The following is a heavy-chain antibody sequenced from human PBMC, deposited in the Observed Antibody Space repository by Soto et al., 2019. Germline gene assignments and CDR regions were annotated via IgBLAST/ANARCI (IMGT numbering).Heavy chain of an antibody. CDR1: GFSLSTSGMC. CDR3: ARTPLRYVGWSYYLHV. J-gene: IGHJ6*02. Sequence: SGPTLVNPTQTLTLTCPVPGFSLSTSGMCVSWIRQPPGKALEWLALIDWDDEKFYSTSLKTRLTISKDTSKNQVVLTMTNMAPVDTGIYYCARTPLRYVGWSYYLHVWGPGTMVTVSS. CDR2: IDWDDEK. V-gene: IGHV2-70*01. D-gene: IGHD3-9*01.